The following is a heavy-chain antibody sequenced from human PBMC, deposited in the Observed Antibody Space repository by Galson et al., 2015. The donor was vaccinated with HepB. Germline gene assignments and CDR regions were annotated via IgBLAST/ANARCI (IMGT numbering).Heavy chain of an antibody. CDR3: ARDQTGYSSSWYWFDP. Sequence: SLRLSCAASGFTFSSYSMNWVRQAPGKGLEWVSYISSSSSTIYYADSVKGRFTISRDNAKNSLYLQMNSLRAEDTAVYYCARDQTGYSSSWYWFDPWGQGTLVTVSS. J-gene: IGHJ5*02. CDR2: ISSSSSTI. V-gene: IGHV3-48*01. D-gene: IGHD6-13*01. CDR1: GFTFSSYS.